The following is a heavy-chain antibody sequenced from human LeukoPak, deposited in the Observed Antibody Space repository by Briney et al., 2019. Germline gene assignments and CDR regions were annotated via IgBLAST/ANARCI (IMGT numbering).Heavy chain of an antibody. CDR2: LSRSTTTI. J-gene: IGHJ3*02. CDR1: GFTFSSYA. D-gene: IGHD1-1*01. V-gene: IGHV3-48*01. CDR3: ARVLLERPGIDSFDI. Sequence: GGSLRLSCAASGFTFSSYAMSWVRQAPGEGLEWVSHLSRSTTTIYYADSVKGRFTISRDNAKNSLYLQMNSLRADDTAVYYCARVLLERPGIDSFDIWGRGTMVTVSS.